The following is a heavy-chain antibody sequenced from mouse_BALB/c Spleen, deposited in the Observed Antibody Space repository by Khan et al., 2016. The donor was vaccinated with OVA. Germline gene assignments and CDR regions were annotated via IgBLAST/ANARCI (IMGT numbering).Heavy chain of an antibody. CDR1: GYTFKNHG. V-gene: IGHV9-3-1*01. CDR3: ARPSFLSYVIGY. CDR2: INTYTGEP. J-gene: IGHJ4*01. Sequence: QIQLVQSGPELKKPGETVKISCKASGYTFKNHGMNWVKQAPGKGLKWMGWINTYTGEPTYVEDFKGRFAFSLETSASTAYLQSNNLKTEDTATYFCARPSFLSYVIGYWGQGTSVTVSS.